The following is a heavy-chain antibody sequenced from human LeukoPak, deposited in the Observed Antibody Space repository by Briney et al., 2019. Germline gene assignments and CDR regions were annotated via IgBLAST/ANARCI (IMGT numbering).Heavy chain of an antibody. CDR3: ARCSGGNSYGS. Sequence: PGGSLRLSCTTSGFTFSGYSMSWVRQAPGKGLEWVANINQDGGEKYYVDSVRGRFTISRDNAKNSLYLQMNSLRAEDTAVYYCARCSGGNSYGSWGQGTLVTVSS. D-gene: IGHD5-18*01. CDR1: GFTFSGYS. V-gene: IGHV3-7*01. CDR2: INQDGGEK. J-gene: IGHJ4*02.